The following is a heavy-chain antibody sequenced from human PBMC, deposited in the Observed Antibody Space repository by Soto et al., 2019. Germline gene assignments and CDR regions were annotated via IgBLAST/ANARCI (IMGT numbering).Heavy chain of an antibody. CDR1: GGSVSGYY. J-gene: IGHJ4*02. D-gene: IGHD6-13*01. CDR3: AGAGIPAAGNYDF. CDR2: INHSGST. Sequence: QVQLQQWGAGLLKPSETLSLTCAVYGGSVSGYYWSWIRQPPGKGLEWLGEINHSGSTNYNPSLKSRGXXSXDXXKHQSVLKLNPGPAADTAVDYCAGAGIPAAGNYDFWGQGTLVTVSS. V-gene: IGHV4-34*01.